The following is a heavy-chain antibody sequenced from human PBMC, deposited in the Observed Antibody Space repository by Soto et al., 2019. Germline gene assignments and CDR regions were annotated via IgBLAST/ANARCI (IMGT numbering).Heavy chain of an antibody. CDR3: AKDLGYSSSWAYYYYYGMDV. CDR2: ISYDGSNK. V-gene: IGHV3-30-3*01. CDR1: GFTFSSYA. J-gene: IGHJ6*02. Sequence: GGSLRLSCAASGFTFSSYAMHWVRQAPGKGLEWVAVISYDGSNKYYADSVKGRFTISRDNSKNTLYLQMNSLRAEDTAVYYCAKDLGYSSSWAYYYYYGMDVWGQGTTVTVSS. D-gene: IGHD6-13*01.